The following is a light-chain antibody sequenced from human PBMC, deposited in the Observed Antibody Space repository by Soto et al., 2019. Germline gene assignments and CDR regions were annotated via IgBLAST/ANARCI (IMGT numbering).Light chain of an antibody. J-gene: IGLJ1*01. V-gene: IGLV2-14*01. CDR2: EVS. Sequence: QSSLTQPAYVSGSPGQSITISCTGTRSDVGGYNYVSWYQQHPGKAPKLLIYEVSNRPSGVSNRFSGSKSGNTASLTISGLQAEDEADYYCSSYTSSSIDYVFGPGTKLTVL. CDR1: RSDVGGYNY. CDR3: SSYTSSSIDYV.